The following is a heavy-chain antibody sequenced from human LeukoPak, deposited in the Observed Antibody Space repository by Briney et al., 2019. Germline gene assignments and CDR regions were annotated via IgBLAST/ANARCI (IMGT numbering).Heavy chain of an antibody. CDR3: ARVLKALGYYYYYYMDV. CDR2: MNPNSGNT. J-gene: IGHJ6*03. Sequence: ASVKVSCKASGYTFTSYDINWVRQATGQGLEWMGWMNPNSGNTGYAQKFQGRVTMTRNTSISTAYIELSSLRSEDTAVYYCARVLKALGYYYYYYMDVWGKGTTVTISS. D-gene: IGHD7-27*01. CDR1: GYTFTSYD. V-gene: IGHV1-8*01.